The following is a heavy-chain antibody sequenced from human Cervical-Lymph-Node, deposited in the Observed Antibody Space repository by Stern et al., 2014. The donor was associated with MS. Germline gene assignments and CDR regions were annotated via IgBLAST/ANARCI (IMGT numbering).Heavy chain of an antibody. CDR1: GYTFTSYG. CDR2: ISAYNANT. J-gene: IGHJ3*02. CDR3: ARGLLGSENAFDI. D-gene: IGHD2-15*01. V-gene: IGHV1-18*01. Sequence: VQLVQSGAEVKKPGASVKVSCKASGYTFTSYGLSWVRQAPGQGLEWMGWISAYNANTNDAQKLQCRVTMTTDTSTSTAYMELSSLRSDDTAVYYCARGLLGSENAFDIWDQGTMVTVSS.